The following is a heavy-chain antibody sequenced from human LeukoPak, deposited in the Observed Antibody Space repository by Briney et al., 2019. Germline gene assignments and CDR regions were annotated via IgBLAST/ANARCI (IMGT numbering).Heavy chain of an antibody. CDR2: ISSSSSYI. J-gene: IGHJ6*02. V-gene: IGHV3-21*04. CDR1: GFTFSSYS. D-gene: IGHD3-16*01. CDR3: ARGGGLDV. Sequence: GGSLRLSCAASGFTFSSYSMNWVRQAPGKGLEWVSSISSSSSYIYYADSVKGRFTISRGNAKNSLYLQMSNLRAEDTAVYFCARGGGLDVWGQGATVTVSS.